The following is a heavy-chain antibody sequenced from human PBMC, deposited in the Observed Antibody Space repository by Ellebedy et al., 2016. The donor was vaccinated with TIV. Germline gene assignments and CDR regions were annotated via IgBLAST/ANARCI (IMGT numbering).Heavy chain of an antibody. CDR1: GYTLTEVT. Sequence: ASVKVSXXVSGYTLTEVTIHWVRQAPGKGLEWMGGIDPEDGKTIYAQKFQGRVTMTEDTFTDTAYLELSSLRSDDTAVYYYARDLVGETSYVGYWGQGTLVTVSS. D-gene: IGHD3-16*01. CDR3: ARDLVGETSYVGY. V-gene: IGHV1-24*01. J-gene: IGHJ4*02. CDR2: IDPEDGKT.